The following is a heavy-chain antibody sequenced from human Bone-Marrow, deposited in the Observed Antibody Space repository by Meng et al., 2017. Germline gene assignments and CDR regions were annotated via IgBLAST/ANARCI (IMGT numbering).Heavy chain of an antibody. D-gene: IGHD6-6*01. V-gene: IGHV4-30-4*01. Sequence: QVQLQESGPGMVKPSQTLSLTCTVSGGAISSGDYYWTWIRQPQGKGLEWIGYIYYSGSTYYNPSLKSRLPVSVDRSKNQFSLNLSSVTAADTAVYYCARYSSSSLAFDFWGQGTLVTVSS. CDR2: IYYSGST. CDR1: GGAISSGDYY. J-gene: IGHJ4*02. CDR3: ARYSSSSLAFDF.